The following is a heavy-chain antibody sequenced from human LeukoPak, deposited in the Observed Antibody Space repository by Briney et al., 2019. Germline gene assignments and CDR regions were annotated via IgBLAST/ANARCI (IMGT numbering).Heavy chain of an antibody. V-gene: IGHV1-18*01. CDR1: GYTFTTYD. CDR3: ASMSGYYPSYYFDY. Sequence: ASVKVSCKASGYTFTTYDLNWVRQAPGQGLEWLGWISAYNGNIDYAQKLQGRVTLTTDTSTSTAYMEVRSLRSDDTAVYYCASMSGYYPSYYFDYWGQGTLVTVSS. J-gene: IGHJ4*02. CDR2: ISAYNGNI. D-gene: IGHD3-3*01.